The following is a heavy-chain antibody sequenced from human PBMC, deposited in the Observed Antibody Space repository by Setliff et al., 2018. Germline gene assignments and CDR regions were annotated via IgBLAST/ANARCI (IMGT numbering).Heavy chain of an antibody. CDR3: ARVGXXGGSYFDF. CDR1: GYTFTNYW. CDR2: IYQADSDT. V-gene: IGHV5-51*01. Sequence: GESLKISCKGSGYTFTNYWIAWVRQVPGKGLEYMGIIYQADSDTTYSPSFQGQVTISADKSISTAYLQWSSLKASDTAIYYCARVGXXGGSYFDFWGQGALVTAPQ. J-gene: IGHJ4*02.